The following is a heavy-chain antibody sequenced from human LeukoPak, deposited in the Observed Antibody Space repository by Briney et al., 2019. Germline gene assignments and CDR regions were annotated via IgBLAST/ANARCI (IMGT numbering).Heavy chain of an antibody. D-gene: IGHD3-22*01. CDR3: ARGAGELVSGYYYGEGYYFDY. CDR1: GGTFSSYA. J-gene: IGHJ4*02. CDR2: IIPIFGTA. V-gene: IGHV1-69*01. Sequence: GASVKVSCKASGGTFSSYAISWVRQAPGQGLEWMGGIIPIFGTANYAQKFQGRVTITADESTSTAYMELSSLRSEDTAVYYCARGAGELVSGYYYGEGYYFDYWGQGTLVTVSS.